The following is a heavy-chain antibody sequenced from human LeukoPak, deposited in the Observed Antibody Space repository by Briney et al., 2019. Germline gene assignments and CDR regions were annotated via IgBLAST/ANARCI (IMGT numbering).Heavy chain of an antibody. CDR1: GFSFNSYS. D-gene: IGHD3-3*01. CDR2: ISTHRSTI. V-gene: IGHV3-48*02. Sequence: PGGSLRLACAASGFSFNSYSMNWVRQAPGKGLEWVAYISTHRSTIYSADSLQGRFTISRDDAKKSLYLKMNSLGDEDTAVYYCARPRSGYYLHGYDVWGQGTMVTISS. J-gene: IGHJ3*01. CDR3: ARPRSGYYLHGYDV.